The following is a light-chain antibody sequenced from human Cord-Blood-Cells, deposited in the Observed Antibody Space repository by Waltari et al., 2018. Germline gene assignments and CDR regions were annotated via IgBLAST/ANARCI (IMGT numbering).Light chain of an antibody. J-gene: IGLJ3*02. Sequence: QSALTQPASVSGSPGQSITISCTGTSSDVGGYNYVSWYQQHPGKAPKLMIYDVSNRASWVSMRFSGSKSGNTASLTISGLQAEDEADYYCSSYTSSSTQVVGGGTNLTVL. V-gene: IGLV2-14*01. CDR1: SSDVGGYNY. CDR3: SSYTSSSTQV. CDR2: DVS.